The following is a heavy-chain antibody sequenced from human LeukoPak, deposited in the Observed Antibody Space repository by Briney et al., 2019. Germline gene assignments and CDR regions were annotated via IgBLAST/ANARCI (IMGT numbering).Heavy chain of an antibody. Sequence: GGPLSLFCGPCGLIFNLFPMRWARHSPGRALVWVSGVSSSGGSTYYADSVKGRFTISRDNSKNTRYLQMNSLRAEDTAVYYCAKYGAVAGPNWFDPWGQGTLVTVSS. V-gene: IGHV3-23*01. CDR1: GLIFNLFP. CDR2: VSSSGGST. D-gene: IGHD6-19*01. J-gene: IGHJ5*02. CDR3: AKYGAVAGPNWFDP.